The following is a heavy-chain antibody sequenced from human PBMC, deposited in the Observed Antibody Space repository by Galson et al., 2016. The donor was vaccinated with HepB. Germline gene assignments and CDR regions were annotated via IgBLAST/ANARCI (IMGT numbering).Heavy chain of an antibody. Sequence: SVKVSCKASGGTFTTYAFNWVRQAPGQGLEWMGGIIPIFGTGNFAQKFQGRVTITADASTNTTYLELSSLRSEDTAVYYCARGGAYNNWYCHYWGQGALVIVS. CDR1: GGTFTTYA. D-gene: IGHD5-24*01. CDR2: IIPIFGTG. J-gene: IGHJ4*02. CDR3: ARGGAYNNWYCHY. V-gene: IGHV1-69*13.